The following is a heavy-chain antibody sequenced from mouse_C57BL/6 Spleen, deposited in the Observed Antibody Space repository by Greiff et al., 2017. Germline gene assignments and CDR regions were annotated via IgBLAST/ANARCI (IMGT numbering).Heavy chain of an antibody. CDR2: INPSTGGT. CDR3: SRIYYDYVGYAMDY. V-gene: IGHV1-42*01. CDR1: GYSFTGYS. Sequence: VQLQQSGPELVQPGASVTISCKASGYSFTGYSMHWVKQSPEKSLEWIGEINPSTGGTTYNQKFTAKATLTVDTSSSTAYMQLKSLTSEDSAVYYWSRIYYDYVGYAMDYWGQVTSVTVSS. D-gene: IGHD2-4*01. J-gene: IGHJ4*01.